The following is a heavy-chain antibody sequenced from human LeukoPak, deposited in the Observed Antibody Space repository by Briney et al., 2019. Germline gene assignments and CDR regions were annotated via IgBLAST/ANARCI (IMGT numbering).Heavy chain of an antibody. V-gene: IGHV3-9*01. CDR3: AKVHDYGDYASGSYFDY. D-gene: IGHD4-17*01. CDR2: ISWNSGSI. Sequence: GGSLRLSCAASGFTFDDYAMHWVRQAPGKGLEWVSGISWNSGSIGYADSVKGRFTISRDNAKNSLYLQMNSLRAEDTALYYCAKVHDYGDYASGSYFDYWGQGTLVTVSS. CDR1: GFTFDDYA. J-gene: IGHJ4*02.